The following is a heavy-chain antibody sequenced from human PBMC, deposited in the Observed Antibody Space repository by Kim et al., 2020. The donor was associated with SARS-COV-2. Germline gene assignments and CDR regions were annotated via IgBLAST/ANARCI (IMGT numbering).Heavy chain of an antibody. CDR1: GYTFTGYY. CDR3: ARACRLEWLCLNGGTYCFDY. J-gene: IGHJ4*02. CDR2: INPNSGGT. D-gene: IGHD3-3*01. V-gene: IGHV1-2*04. Sequence: ASVKVSCKASGYTFTGYYMHWLRQAPGQGLEWMGWINPNSGGTNYAQKSQGWVTMTRDTSVSTAYMELSRLRSDDTAEYYCARACRLEWLCLNGGTYCFDYWVQGTLVTVSS.